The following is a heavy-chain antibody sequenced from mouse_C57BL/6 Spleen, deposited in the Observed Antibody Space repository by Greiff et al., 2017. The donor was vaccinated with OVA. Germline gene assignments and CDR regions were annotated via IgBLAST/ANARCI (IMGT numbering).Heavy chain of an antibody. CDR2: ISSCGSYT. CDR3: AGLYYSYAMDY. V-gene: IGHV5-6*01. D-gene: IGHD1-1*01. J-gene: IGHJ4*01. Sequence: EVKVVESGGDLVKPGGSLKLSCAASGFTFSSYGMSWVRQTPDHRLEWVATISSCGSYTYYPDSVKGRFTISRDNAKNILYLQMSSLTSENTSMYYCAGLYYSYAMDYWGQGTSVTVSA. CDR1: GFTFSSYG.